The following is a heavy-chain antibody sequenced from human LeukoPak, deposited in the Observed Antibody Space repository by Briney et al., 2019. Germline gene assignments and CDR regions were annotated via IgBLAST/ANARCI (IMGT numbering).Heavy chain of an antibody. D-gene: IGHD5-18*01. CDR1: GGSISSYY. CDR3: AREVAQGRYSNFDY. V-gene: IGHV4-4*07. CDR2: IYTSGST. Sequence: NSSETLSLTCTVSGGSISSYYWSWIRQPAGKGLEWIGRIYTSGSTNYNPSLKSRVTMSVDTSKNQFSLKLSSVTAADTAVYYCAREVAQGRYSNFDYWGQGTLVTVSS. J-gene: IGHJ4*02.